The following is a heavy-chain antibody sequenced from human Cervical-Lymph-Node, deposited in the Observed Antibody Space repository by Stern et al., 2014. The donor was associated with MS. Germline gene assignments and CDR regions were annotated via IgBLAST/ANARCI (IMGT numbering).Heavy chain of an antibody. CDR3: ARARVGDYARSPHLDS. V-gene: IGHV3-21*01. J-gene: IGHJ4*02. CDR1: GFTFSHYS. D-gene: IGHD4-17*01. CDR2: LRNNCTHT. Sequence: EVQLVESGGGLVQPGESLRLSCAASGFTFSHYSINWVRHAPGTGLEWVSSLRNNCTHTSYAASVEGRFTISRDSAKDSVSLHMVSLRAEDTAVYYCARARVGDYARSPHLDSWGQGTLVTVSS.